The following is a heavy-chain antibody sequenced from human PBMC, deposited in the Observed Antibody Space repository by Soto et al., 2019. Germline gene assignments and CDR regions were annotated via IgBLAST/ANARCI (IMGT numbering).Heavy chain of an antibody. Sequence: EVQVVESGGGLVQPGGSLRLYCAASGFTFRTYWMSWVRRAPGKGLEWVANIKQDGSEKYDVDSVKGRFSISRDNAKNSRFLQMNSQRVEDTAVYYGARDRYYSSGSHDYFESWGQGALDTVSS. J-gene: IGHJ4*02. V-gene: IGHV3-7*05. CDR2: IKQDGSEK. D-gene: IGHD3-10*01. CDR1: GFTFRTYW. CDR3: ARDRYYSSGSHDYFES.